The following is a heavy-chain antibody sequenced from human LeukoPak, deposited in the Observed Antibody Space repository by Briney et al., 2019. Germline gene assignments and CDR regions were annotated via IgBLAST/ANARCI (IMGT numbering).Heavy chain of an antibody. Sequence: SVKVSCTASGGTFSSYAISWVRQAPGQGLEWMGGIIPIFGTANYAQKFQGRVTITADESTSTAYMELSSLRSEDTAVYYCASRVVIDRYFDYWGQGTLVTVSS. CDR3: ASRVVIDRYFDY. V-gene: IGHV1-69*13. CDR1: GGTFSSYA. J-gene: IGHJ4*02. D-gene: IGHD3-3*01. CDR2: IIPIFGTA.